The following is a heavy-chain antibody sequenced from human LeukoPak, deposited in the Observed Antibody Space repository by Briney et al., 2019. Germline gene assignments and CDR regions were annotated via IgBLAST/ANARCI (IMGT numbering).Heavy chain of an antibody. CDR3: ARVVAAADPIVSDHYYYYYMDV. Sequence: PSETLSLTCAVYGGSFSGYYWSWIRQPPGKGLEWIGEINHSGSTNYNPSLKSRVTISVDTSKNQFSLKLSSVTAADTAVYYCARVVAAADPIVSDHYYYYYMDVWGKGTTVTVSS. CDR2: INHSGST. V-gene: IGHV4-34*01. J-gene: IGHJ6*03. CDR1: GGSFSGYY. D-gene: IGHD6-13*01.